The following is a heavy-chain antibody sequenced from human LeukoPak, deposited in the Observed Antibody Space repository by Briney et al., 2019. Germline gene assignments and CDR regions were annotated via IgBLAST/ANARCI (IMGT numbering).Heavy chain of an antibody. Sequence: SETLSFTCAVYGGSFSGYYWSWIRQPPGKGLGWIGEINHSGSTNYNPSLKSRVTISVDTSKNQFSLKLSSVTAADTAVYYCARGRVTPGAFDVWGQGTMVTVSS. CDR1: GGSFSGYY. V-gene: IGHV4-34*01. J-gene: IGHJ3*01. CDR3: ARGRVTPGAFDV. D-gene: IGHD2-21*02. CDR2: INHSGST.